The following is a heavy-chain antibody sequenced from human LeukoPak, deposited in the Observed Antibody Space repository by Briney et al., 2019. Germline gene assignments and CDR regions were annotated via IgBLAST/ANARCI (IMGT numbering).Heavy chain of an antibody. CDR1: GGSFSGYY. J-gene: IGHJ6*03. CDR2: INHSGST. D-gene: IGHD5-12*01. CDR3: ARQRGYSGLTYYYYYYMDV. V-gene: IGHV4-34*01. Sequence: SETLSLTCAVYGGSFSGYYWSWIRQPPGKGLEWIGEINHSGSTNYNPSLKSRVTISVDTSKNQFSLKLSSVTAADTAVYYCARQRGYSGLTYYYYYYMDVWGKGTTVTVSS.